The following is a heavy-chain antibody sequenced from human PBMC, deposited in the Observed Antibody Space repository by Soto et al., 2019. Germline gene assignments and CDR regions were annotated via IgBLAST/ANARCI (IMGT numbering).Heavy chain of an antibody. V-gene: IGHV1-69*13. CDR3: ARVNNYYYGMDV. CDR1: VGTVSSYA. J-gene: IGHJ6*04. CDR2: IIPIVGTA. Sequence: SVKVACKASVGTVSSYAIGWVPQSPIQGLEWIGGIIPIVGTANYAHKCHCRVTITADECTSTASIELRSLISADTAWLYCARVNNYYYGMDVWGEGTTVTVSS.